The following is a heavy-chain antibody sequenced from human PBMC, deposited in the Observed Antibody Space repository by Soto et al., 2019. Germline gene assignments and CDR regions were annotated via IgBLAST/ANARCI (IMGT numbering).Heavy chain of an antibody. V-gene: IGHV4-61*01. D-gene: IGHD3-3*01. CDR1: GGSFKSGSYS. CDR2: VYHTGRT. Sequence: PSETLSVTCTVSGGSFKSGSYSWSWIRQPPGKGLEWIGYVYHTGRTSYNPSLKSRVSISMDTSKNQFSLNLDSATAADTAVYFCARDFAYFDSWGHGTLVTVSS. CDR3: ARDFAYFDS. J-gene: IGHJ4*03.